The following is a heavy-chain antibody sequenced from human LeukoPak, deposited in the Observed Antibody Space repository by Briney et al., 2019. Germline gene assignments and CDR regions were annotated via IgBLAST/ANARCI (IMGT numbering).Heavy chain of an antibody. CDR3: AREDSSSWYNY. D-gene: IGHD6-13*01. CDR1: GYTFTGYY. Sequence: ASVTVSCKASGYTFTGYYMHWVRQAPGQGLEWMGWINPNSGGTNYAQKFQGWVTMTRDTSISTAYMELSRLRSDDTAVYYCAREDSSSWYNYWGQGTLVTVSS. J-gene: IGHJ4*02. V-gene: IGHV1-2*04. CDR2: INPNSGGT.